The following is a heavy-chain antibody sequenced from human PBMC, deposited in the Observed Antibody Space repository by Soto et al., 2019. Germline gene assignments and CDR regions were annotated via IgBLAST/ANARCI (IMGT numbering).Heavy chain of an antibody. CDR1: GFIFSRYS. CDR3: VRDFDSVAMMTHADY. V-gene: IGHV3-48*02. J-gene: IGHJ4*02. Sequence: GGSLRLSCAASGFIFSRYSMNWVRQAPGKGLEWISYIGFRGDNIHYADSVKGRFTISRDSAKNSVYLQMNSLRDEDTAVYYCVRDFDSVAMMTHADYWGQGTLVTVSS. D-gene: IGHD5-12*01. CDR2: IGFRGDNI.